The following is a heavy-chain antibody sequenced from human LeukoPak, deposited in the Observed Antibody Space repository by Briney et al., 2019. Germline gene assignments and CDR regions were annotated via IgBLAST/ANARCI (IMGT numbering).Heavy chain of an antibody. V-gene: IGHV1-69*04. J-gene: IGHJ4*02. D-gene: IGHD2-15*01. CDR2: IIPIFGIT. CDR3: AREGCSGGSCYFDY. CDR1: GGTFISNA. Sequence: ASVKVSCKASGGTFISNAITWVRQAPGQGLEWMGRIIPIFGITDYAQKFQGRVTITADKSTNTAYMEFSSLRSEDTAVYYCAREGCSGGSCYFDYWGQGTLVTVSS.